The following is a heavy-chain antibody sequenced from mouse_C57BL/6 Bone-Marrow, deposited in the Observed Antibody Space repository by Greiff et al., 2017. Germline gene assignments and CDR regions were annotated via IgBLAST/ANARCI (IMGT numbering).Heavy chain of an antibody. V-gene: IGHV14-2*01. J-gene: IGHJ3*01. CDR3: AGYGYDGRKVFAY. Sequence: VQLKESGAELVKPGASVQLSCTASGFNIKDYYMHWVKQRTEQGLAWIGRIDPEDGETKYAPKFQGKATITADTPSNPAYLQLSLLTSEDTAVFYCAGYGYDGRKVFAYWVQGTLVTVSA. D-gene: IGHD2-2*01. CDR1: GFNIKDYY. CDR2: IDPEDGET.